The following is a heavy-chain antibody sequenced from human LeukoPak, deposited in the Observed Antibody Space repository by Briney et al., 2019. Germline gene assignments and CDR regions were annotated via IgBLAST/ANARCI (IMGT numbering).Heavy chain of an antibody. Sequence: GGSLRLSCAASGFTFSSYWMSWVRQAPGKGLEWVANIKEDGSEKYYADSVKGRFTISRDNSKNTLYLQMNSLRAEDTAVYYCAKDGPIDSSGYADYWGQGTLVTVSS. J-gene: IGHJ4*02. CDR3: AKDGPIDSSGYADY. D-gene: IGHD3-22*01. CDR1: GFTFSSYW. V-gene: IGHV3-7*01. CDR2: IKEDGSEK.